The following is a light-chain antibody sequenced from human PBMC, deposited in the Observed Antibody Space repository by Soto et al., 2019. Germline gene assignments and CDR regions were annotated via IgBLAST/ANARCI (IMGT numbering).Light chain of an antibody. V-gene: IGLV2-14*01. CDR3: SSYTSSSTLYV. Sequence: QSALTQPASVCGSPGQSITISCTGTSSDVGGYNYVSWYQQYPGKAPKLMIYEVSNRPSGVSNRFSGSKSGNTASLTISGLQAEDEADYYCSSYTSSSTLYVFGTGTKLTVL. J-gene: IGLJ1*01. CDR1: SSDVGGYNY. CDR2: EVS.